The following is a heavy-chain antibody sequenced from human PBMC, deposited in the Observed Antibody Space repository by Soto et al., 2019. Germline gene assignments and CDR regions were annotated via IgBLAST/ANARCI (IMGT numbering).Heavy chain of an antibody. CDR1: GFTFTSSA. CDR2: ISTYTGNT. J-gene: IGHJ6*02. V-gene: IGHV1-18*01. D-gene: IGHD3-10*01. Sequence: GASVKVSCKASGFTFTSSAVQWVRQAPGQGLEWMGWISTYTGNTNYAQKLQGRVTMTTDTSTSTAYMELRSLRSDDTAVYYCARGYYYGSGRPTPGGMDVWGQGTTVTVSS. CDR3: ARGYYYGSGRPTPGGMDV.